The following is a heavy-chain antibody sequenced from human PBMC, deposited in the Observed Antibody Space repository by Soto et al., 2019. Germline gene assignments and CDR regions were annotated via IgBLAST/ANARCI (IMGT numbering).Heavy chain of an antibody. CDR2: IGTAGDT. V-gene: IGHV3-13*01. CDR3: ARVAWPFHYYGMDV. D-gene: IGHD5-12*01. Sequence: GASVKVSCAASGVTFSSYDMHWARQATGKGLEWVSAIGTAGDTYYPGSVKGRFTISRENAKNSLYLQMNSLRAEDTAVYYCARVAWPFHYYGMDVWGQGTTVTVSS. J-gene: IGHJ6*02. CDR1: GVTFSSYD.